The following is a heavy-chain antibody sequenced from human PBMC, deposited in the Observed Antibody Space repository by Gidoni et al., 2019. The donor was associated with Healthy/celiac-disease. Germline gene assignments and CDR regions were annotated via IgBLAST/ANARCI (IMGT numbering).Heavy chain of an antibody. CDR1: GGSISSGDYY. CDR2: IYYSGST. J-gene: IGHJ4*02. V-gene: IGHV4-30-4*01. Sequence: QVQLQESGPGLEKPSQTLSLTCTVPGGSISSGDYYWSWNRQPPGKGLDGIRYIYYSGSTYYNPSLKSRVTISVDTSKNQFSLKLGSVAAADTAVYYCARAKMTTVVIDYWGQGTLVAVSS. D-gene: IGHD4-17*01. CDR3: ARAKMTTVVIDY.